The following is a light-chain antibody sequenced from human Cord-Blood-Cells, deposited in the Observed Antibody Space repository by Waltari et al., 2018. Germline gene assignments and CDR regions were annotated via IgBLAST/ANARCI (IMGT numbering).Light chain of an antibody. CDR3: QQSYSTPRT. J-gene: IGKJ1*01. V-gene: IGKV1-39*01. CDR2: AAS. CDR1: QSISSY. Sequence: DIQMTQSPSSLSASVGDRVTITSRASQSISSYVNWDQQKPGKAPKLLIYAASSLHSWVPSRFSGSGSGTDFTLTISSLQPEDFATYYCQQSYSTPRTFGQGTKVEIK.